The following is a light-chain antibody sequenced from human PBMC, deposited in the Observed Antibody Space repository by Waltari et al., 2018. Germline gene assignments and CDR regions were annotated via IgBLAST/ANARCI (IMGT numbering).Light chain of an antibody. Sequence: QSALTQPASVSGSPGQSIAISCTGTSSDVGAYNHVSWYQQHPGKAPKFVIYVVTQRPSGVSDRFSGSKSGNTASLTISGLQAEDEADYYCSSFTTSSTLVFGGGTKLTVL. CDR1: SSDVGAYNH. V-gene: IGLV2-14*01. CDR2: VVT. CDR3: SSFTTSSTLV. J-gene: IGLJ2*01.